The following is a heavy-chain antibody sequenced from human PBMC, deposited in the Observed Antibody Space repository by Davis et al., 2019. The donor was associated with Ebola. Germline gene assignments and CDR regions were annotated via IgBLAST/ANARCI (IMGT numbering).Heavy chain of an antibody. CDR1: AGSFSDYY. CDR3: ARVVFVAGATPSWYFDL. CDR2: INHSGST. J-gene: IGHJ2*01. V-gene: IGHV4-34*01. Sequence: MPSETLSLTCAVYAGSFSDYYWNWIRQPPGKGLEWIGEINHSGSTTYNPSLKSRVTISVDTSKNQFSLKLSSVTAADTAVYYCARVVFVAGATPSWYFDLWGRGTLVTVSP. D-gene: IGHD2-15*01.